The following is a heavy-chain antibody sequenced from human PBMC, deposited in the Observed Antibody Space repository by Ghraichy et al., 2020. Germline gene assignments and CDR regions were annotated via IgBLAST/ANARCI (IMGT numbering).Heavy chain of an antibody. D-gene: IGHD6-19*01. CDR3: ARDRHSSGWSPYNWFDP. J-gene: IGHJ5*02. V-gene: IGHV1-18*01. CDR2: ISAYNGNT. Sequence: ASVKVSCKASGYTFTSYGISWVRQAPGQGLEWMGWISAYNGNTNYAQKLQGRVTMTTDTSTSTAYMELRSLRSDDTAVYYCARDRHSSGWSPYNWFDPWGQGTLVTVSS. CDR1: GYTFTSYG.